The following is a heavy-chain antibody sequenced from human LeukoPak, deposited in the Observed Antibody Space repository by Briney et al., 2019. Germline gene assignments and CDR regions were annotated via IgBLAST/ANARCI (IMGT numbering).Heavy chain of an antibody. CDR3: ARGDGYNFFDY. D-gene: IGHD5-24*01. J-gene: IGHJ4*02. Sequence: GGSLRLSCAASGFTFSDYYMSWIRQAPGKGLEWVSVFYVGGATYYADSVKGRFTISRDNSENTLYLQMKSLRAEDTAVYYCARGDGYNFFDYWGQGTLVTVSS. CDR1: GFTFSDYY. CDR2: FYVGGAT. V-gene: IGHV3-53*01.